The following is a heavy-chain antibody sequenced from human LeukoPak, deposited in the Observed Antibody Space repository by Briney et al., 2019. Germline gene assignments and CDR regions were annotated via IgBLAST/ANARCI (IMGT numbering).Heavy chain of an antibody. V-gene: IGHV1-2*02. Sequence: VASVKVSCKASGYSFTGYYFHWVRQAPGQGLEWMGWINPNSGGTNYVQKFQARVTMTRDTSITTAYMDLIGLISDDAAVYYCARAVALTDFDHWGQGTLVTVSS. CDR3: ARAVALTDFDH. D-gene: IGHD3-22*01. CDR1: GYSFTGYY. J-gene: IGHJ4*02. CDR2: INPNSGGT.